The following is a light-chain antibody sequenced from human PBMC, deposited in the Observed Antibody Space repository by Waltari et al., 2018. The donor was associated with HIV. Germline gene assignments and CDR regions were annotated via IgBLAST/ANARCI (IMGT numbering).Light chain of an antibody. CDR2: AAS. J-gene: IGKJ1*01. CDR1: QNIGTS. Sequence: DIQMTQSPSFVSASVGDRVSINCRASQNIGTSLAWYQRGPGKAPELLIYAASRLQGGVPSRFSGRGSGTSFVLNIDNLQAEDFATYYCQQYNSYWTFGQGTKVEIK. CDR3: QQYNSYWT. V-gene: IGKV1D-16*01.